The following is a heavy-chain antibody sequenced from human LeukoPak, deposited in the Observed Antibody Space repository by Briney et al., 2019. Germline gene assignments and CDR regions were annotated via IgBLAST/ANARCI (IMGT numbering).Heavy chain of an antibody. J-gene: IGHJ4*02. V-gene: IGHV4-30-4*01. CDR3: AREPMTYHYFDY. CDR2: ISYRGSP. Sequence: PSQTLSLTCTVSGGSISSGDYYWSWIRQPPGKGLEWIGYISYRGSPDYNPSLKGRVTISLDTSKNQFSLKLSSVTAADTAVYYCAREPMTYHYFDYWGQGTLVTVSS. CDR1: GGSISSGDYY.